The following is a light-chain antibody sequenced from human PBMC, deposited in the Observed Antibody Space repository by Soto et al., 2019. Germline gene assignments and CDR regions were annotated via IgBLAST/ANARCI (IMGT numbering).Light chain of an antibody. V-gene: IGLV2-8*01. CDR1: SSDVGAYNF. Sequence: QSVLTQPPSASGSPGQSGTISCTGTSSDVGAYNFVSWYRQHPGKAPELLIYEVNKRPSGVPDRFSGSKSGNTASLTVSGLHSEDEADYYCSSYAGSGILIFGGGTKLTVL. CDR2: EVN. J-gene: IGLJ2*01. CDR3: SSYAGSGILI.